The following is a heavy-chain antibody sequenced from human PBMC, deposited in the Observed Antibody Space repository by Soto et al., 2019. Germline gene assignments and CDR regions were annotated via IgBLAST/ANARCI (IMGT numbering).Heavy chain of an antibody. CDR1: GFTFDDYS. J-gene: IGHJ4*02. CDR3: GRDGAVTDYTYLEY. Sequence: EVQLVESGGVVIQPGGSLRLSCAASGFTFDDYSMHWVRQAPGKGLEWVSLISWDGRSTYYADSVKGRFTISRDNSRSSLYLQMNSLTTEDTAFYYCGRDGAVTDYTYLEYWGQGALVTVSS. V-gene: IGHV3-43*01. D-gene: IGHD4-4*01. CDR2: ISWDGRST.